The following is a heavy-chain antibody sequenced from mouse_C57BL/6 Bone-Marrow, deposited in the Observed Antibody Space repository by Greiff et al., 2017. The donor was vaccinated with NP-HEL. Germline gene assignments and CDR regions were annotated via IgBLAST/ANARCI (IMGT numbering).Heavy chain of an antibody. CDR2: IRSKSNNYAT. CDR1: GFSFNTYA. J-gene: IGHJ4*01. Sequence: EVHLVESGGGLVQPKGSLKLSCAASGFSFNTYAMNWVRQAPGKGLEWVARIRSKSNNYATYYADSVKDRFTISRDDSESMLYLQMNNLKTEDTAMYYCVRHDYGDYAMDYWGQGTSVTVSS. CDR3: VRHDYGDYAMDY. D-gene: IGHD1-1*02. V-gene: IGHV10-1*01.